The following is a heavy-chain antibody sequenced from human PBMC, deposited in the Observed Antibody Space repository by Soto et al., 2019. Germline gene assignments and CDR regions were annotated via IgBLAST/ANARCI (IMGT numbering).Heavy chain of an antibody. CDR2: IRGSSDI. V-gene: IGHV3-48*01. J-gene: IGHJ3*02. CDR1: GFTFSSYS. Sequence: GGSLRLSCAASGFTFSSYSMNWVRQAPGKGLEWVSYIRGSSDIYFADSVKGRFTISRDNAKNSLYLQMKSLGADDTAVYYCVRDQDFAFDIWGQGTTVTVSS. CDR3: VRDQDFAFDI.